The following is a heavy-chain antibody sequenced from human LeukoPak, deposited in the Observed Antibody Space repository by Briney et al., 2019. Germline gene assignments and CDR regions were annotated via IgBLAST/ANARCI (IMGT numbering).Heavy chain of an antibody. D-gene: IGHD2-8*01. CDR1: GFTFSSYE. Sequence: GGSLRLSCAASGFTFSSYEMNWVRQAPGKGLEWVSYISSSGSTIYYADSVKGRFTISRDNAKNSLYLQMNSLRAEDTAVYYCARAELAYAIRYFDYWGQGTLVTVSS. J-gene: IGHJ4*02. CDR2: ISSSGSTI. CDR3: ARAELAYAIRYFDY. V-gene: IGHV3-48*03.